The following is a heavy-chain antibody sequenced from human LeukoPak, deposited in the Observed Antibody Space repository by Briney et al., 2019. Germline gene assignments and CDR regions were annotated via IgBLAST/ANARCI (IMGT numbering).Heavy chain of an antibody. Sequence: GGSLRLSCAASGFTFSSYGMHWVRQAPGKGLEWVAVISYDGSNKYYADSVKGRFTISRDNSKNTLYLQMNSLRAEDTAVYYCAKGVPYPPNWGQGTLVTVSS. CDR3: AKGVPYPPN. D-gene: IGHD6-6*01. V-gene: IGHV3-30*18. CDR1: GFTFSSYG. CDR2: ISYDGSNK. J-gene: IGHJ4*02.